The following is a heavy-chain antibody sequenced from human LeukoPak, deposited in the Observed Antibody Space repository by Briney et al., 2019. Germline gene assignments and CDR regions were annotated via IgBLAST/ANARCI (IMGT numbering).Heavy chain of an antibody. Sequence: ASVKVSCKASGYTFTGYYMHWVRQAPGQGLEWMGRINPIGGSTSYAQKFQGRVTMTRDTSTSTVYMELSSLRSEDTAVYYCARDPIAVAAPFDYWGQGTLVTVSS. CDR2: INPIGGST. CDR1: GYTFTGYY. D-gene: IGHD6-19*01. V-gene: IGHV1-46*01. CDR3: ARDPIAVAAPFDY. J-gene: IGHJ4*02.